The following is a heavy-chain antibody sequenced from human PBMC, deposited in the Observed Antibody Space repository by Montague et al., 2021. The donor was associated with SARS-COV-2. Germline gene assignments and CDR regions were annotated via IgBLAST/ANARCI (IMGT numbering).Heavy chain of an antibody. D-gene: IGHD1-1*01. CDR2: IYYIGYT. CDR1: GGSVSRYY. Sequence: SETLSLTCTVSGGSVSRYYWNWIRQTPGKGLEWIGYIYYIGYTNYNPSLQSRVTISVDTPRNQFSLSLRSVTAADTATYFCARHSVSEDGTFFRSYFDPWGQGAQVIVSS. CDR3: ARHSVSEDGTFFRSYFDP. J-gene: IGHJ5*02. V-gene: IGHV4-59*08.